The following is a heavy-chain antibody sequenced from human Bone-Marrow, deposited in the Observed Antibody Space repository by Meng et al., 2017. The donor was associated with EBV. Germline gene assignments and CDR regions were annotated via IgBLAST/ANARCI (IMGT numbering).Heavy chain of an antibody. V-gene: IGHV4-61*02. J-gene: IGHJ4*02. Sequence: QLQLEGSGPGRVNPSQTLSRTCTVCGGSIRSGSYYWSWFRKTAGKGLEWIGRIYTSGSTNYNPSLKSRVTISVDTSKNQFSLKLSSVTAADTAVYYCARAVLGYYFDYWGQGTLVTVSS. CDR1: GGSIRSGSYY. D-gene: IGHD6-6*01. CDR2: IYTSGST. CDR3: ARAVLGYYFDY.